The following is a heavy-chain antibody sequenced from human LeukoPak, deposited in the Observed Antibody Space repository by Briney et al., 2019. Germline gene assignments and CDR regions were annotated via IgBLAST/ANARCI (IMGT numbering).Heavy chain of an antibody. D-gene: IGHD3-16*01. V-gene: IGHV4-30-2*01. CDR3: TRGNWGSLINDY. Sequence: SETLSLTCTVSGGSVRTGGSYWSWIRQPPGKGLEWIGYIYHSGSTSHNPSLKSRVTISLDRSQNQFYLNLTSVTAADTAVYYCTRGNWGSLINDYWGQGTLVTVSS. CDR2: IYHSGST. J-gene: IGHJ4*02. CDR1: GGSVRTGGSY.